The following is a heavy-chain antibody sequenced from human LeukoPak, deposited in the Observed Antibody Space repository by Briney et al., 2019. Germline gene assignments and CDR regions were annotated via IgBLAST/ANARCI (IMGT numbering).Heavy chain of an antibody. CDR1: GFTFSSYG. D-gene: IGHD6-19*01. Sequence: GGSLRLSCAASGFTFSSYGMHWVRQAPGKGLEWGAVISYDGSNKYYADSVKGRFTISRDNTKNTLYLQMNSLRAEDTAVYYCAKGHKWLPLDYWGQGTLVAVSS. CDR3: AKGHKWLPLDY. V-gene: IGHV3-30*18. J-gene: IGHJ4*02. CDR2: ISYDGSNK.